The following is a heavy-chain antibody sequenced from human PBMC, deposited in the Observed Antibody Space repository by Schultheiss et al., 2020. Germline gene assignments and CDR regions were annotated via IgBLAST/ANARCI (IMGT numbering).Heavy chain of an antibody. Sequence: VGSLRLSCAASGLTFSSYAMHWVHQAPGKGLEWVAVISYDGSNKYHADSVKGRFTISRDDSKNTLYLQMNSLRAEDTAVYYCAKEKGYDILTGPGWYFDLWGRGTLVTVSS. CDR3: AKEKGYDILTGPGWYFDL. CDR1: GLTFSSYA. CDR2: ISYDGSNK. J-gene: IGHJ2*01. V-gene: IGHV3-30*04. D-gene: IGHD3-9*01.